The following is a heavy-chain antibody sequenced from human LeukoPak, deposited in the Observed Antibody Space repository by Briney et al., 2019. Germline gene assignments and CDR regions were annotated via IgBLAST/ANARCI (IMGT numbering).Heavy chain of an antibody. CDR3: ARGYYYEDY. D-gene: IGHD3-22*01. CDR1: GISFRNAW. CDR2: ISSSSSTI. Sequence: GGSLRLSCVASGISFRNAWMNWVRQAPGKGLEWVSYISSSSSTIYYADSVKGRFTISRDNAKNSLYLQMNSLRAEDTAVYYCARGYYYEDYWGQGTLVTVSS. J-gene: IGHJ4*02. V-gene: IGHV3-48*01.